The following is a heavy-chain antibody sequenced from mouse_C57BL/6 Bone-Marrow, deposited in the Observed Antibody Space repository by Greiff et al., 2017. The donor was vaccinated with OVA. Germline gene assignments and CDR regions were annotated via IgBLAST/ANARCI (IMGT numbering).Heavy chain of an antibody. D-gene: IGHD2-13*01. CDR3: AREEDYSYYFDY. V-gene: IGHV1-64*01. CDR1: GYTFTSYW. CDR2: IHPNSGST. J-gene: IGHJ2*01. Sequence: VQLQQPGAELVKPGASVKLSCKASGYTFTSYWMHWVKQRPGQGLEWIGMIHPNSGSTNYNEKFKSKATLTVDKSSSTAYMQLSSLTSEDSAVYYCAREEDYSYYFDYWGQGTTLTVSS.